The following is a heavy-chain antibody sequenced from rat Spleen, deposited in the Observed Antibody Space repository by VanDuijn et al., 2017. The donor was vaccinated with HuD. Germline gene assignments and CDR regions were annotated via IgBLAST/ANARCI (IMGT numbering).Heavy chain of an antibody. J-gene: IGHJ2*01. D-gene: IGHD1-9*01. V-gene: IGHV5-22*01. Sequence: EVQLVESDGGLVQPGRSLKLSCAASGFTFNDYGMAWVRQAPTKGLEWVASIHYEGSSTYYGDSVEGRFTISRDNAKSTLYLQMDSLRSEDTASYYCVRHGYTRYDFDYWGQGVMVTVSS. CDR1: GFTFNDYG. CDR3: VRHGYTRYDFDY. CDR2: IHYEGSST.